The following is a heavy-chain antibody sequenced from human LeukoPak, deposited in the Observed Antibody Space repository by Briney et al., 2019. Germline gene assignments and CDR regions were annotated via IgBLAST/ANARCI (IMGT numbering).Heavy chain of an antibody. Sequence: PSETLSLTCTVSGYSISSGYYWGWIRQPPGKGLEWIGSIYHTGSTNYNPSLKSRVTISVDTSKNQFSLKLSSVTAADTAVYYCARRLGRSNTGIDYWGQGTLVTVSS. CDR1: GYSISSGYY. CDR3: ARRLGRSNTGIDY. V-gene: IGHV4-38-2*02. D-gene: IGHD2-8*02. CDR2: IYHTGST. J-gene: IGHJ4*02.